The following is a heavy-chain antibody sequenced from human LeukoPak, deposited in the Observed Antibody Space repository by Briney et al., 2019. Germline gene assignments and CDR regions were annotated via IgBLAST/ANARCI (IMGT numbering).Heavy chain of an antibody. V-gene: IGHV5-51*01. J-gene: IGHJ4*02. Sequence: GESLKISCKGSGYSFTSYWIGWVRQMPGKGLEWMGIIYPGDSDTRYSPSFQGQVTISADKSISTAYLQWSSLKASDTAMYYCAITTYYYDSSGYYQPSYFDYWGQGTLVTVSS. CDR1: GYSFTSYW. D-gene: IGHD3-22*01. CDR2: IYPGDSDT. CDR3: AITTYYYDSSGYYQPSYFDY.